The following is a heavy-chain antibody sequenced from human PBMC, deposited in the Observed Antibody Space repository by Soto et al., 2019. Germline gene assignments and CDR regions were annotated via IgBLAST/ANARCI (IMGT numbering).Heavy chain of an antibody. V-gene: IGHV1-2*04. CDR1: GYTFTGYY. D-gene: IGHD3-10*02. CDR2: INPNSGGT. CDR3: ASDRYENMSTDYYYGMDV. J-gene: IGHJ6*02. Sequence: ASVKVSCKASGYTFTGYYMHWVRQAPGQGLEWMGWINPNSGGTNYAQKFQGWVTMTRDTSISTAYMELSRLRSDDTAVYYCASDRYENMSTDYYYGMDVWGQGTTFTVSS.